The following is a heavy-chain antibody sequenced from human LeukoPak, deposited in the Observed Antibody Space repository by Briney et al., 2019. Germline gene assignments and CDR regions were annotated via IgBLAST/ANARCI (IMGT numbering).Heavy chain of an antibody. Sequence: GGSLRLSCAASGFTFSSYSMSWVRQAPGKGLEWVSYISSSSSTIYYADSVKGRFTISRDNAKDSLYLQMNSLRAEDTAVYYCARALGYSYGYVFDYWGQGTLVTVSS. CDR2: ISSSSSTI. CDR3: ARALGYSYGYVFDY. CDR1: GFTFSSYS. D-gene: IGHD5-18*01. V-gene: IGHV3-48*01. J-gene: IGHJ4*02.